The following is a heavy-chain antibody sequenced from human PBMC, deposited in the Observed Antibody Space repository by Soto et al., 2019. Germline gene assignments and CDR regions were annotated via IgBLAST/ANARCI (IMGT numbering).Heavy chain of an antibody. V-gene: IGHV1-8*01. CDR3: ARGVSAGVDY. J-gene: IGHJ4*02. D-gene: IGHD1-26*01. CDR2: MEPSTGTT. Sequence: ASLKVSCKASGYSFTSLDINWVRQTAGQGLEWMGWMEPSTGTTGYAQKFQGRVTMTRDTSINTAYMELTTLTSDDTAFYYCARGVSAGVDYWGQGTLVTVSS. CDR1: GYSFTSLD.